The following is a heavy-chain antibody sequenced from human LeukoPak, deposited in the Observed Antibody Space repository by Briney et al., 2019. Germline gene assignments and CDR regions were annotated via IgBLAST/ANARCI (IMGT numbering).Heavy chain of an antibody. D-gene: IGHD5-12*01. CDR1: GFTFSSYG. Sequence: GGSLRLSCAASGFTFSSYGMSWVRQAPGKGLEWVSAISGSGGSTYYADSVKGRFTISRDNSKNTLYLQMNSLRAEDTAVYYCAKVGIVATISVPHFLYWGQGTLVTVSS. CDR2: ISGSGGST. J-gene: IGHJ4*02. CDR3: AKVGIVATISVPHFLY. V-gene: IGHV3-23*01.